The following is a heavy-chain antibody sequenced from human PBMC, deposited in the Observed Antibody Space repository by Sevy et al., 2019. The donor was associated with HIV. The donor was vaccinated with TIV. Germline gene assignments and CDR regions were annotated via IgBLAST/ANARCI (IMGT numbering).Heavy chain of an antibody. CDR3: ARDSARVIVPTAGFDS. D-gene: IGHD1-1*01. CDR2: IWYDGRTK. Sequence: GGSLRLSCSASGFTFRSFSMHWVRQAPGKGLEWVAAIWYDGRTKQYAYSVKGRFTISRDNSKSMLNLEMNSLRAEDTALYFCARDSARVIVPTAGFDSWGQGTVVTVSS. J-gene: IGHJ5*01. CDR1: GFTFRSFS. V-gene: IGHV3-33*01.